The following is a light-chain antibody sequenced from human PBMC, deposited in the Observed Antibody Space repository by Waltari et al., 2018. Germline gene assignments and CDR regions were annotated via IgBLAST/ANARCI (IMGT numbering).Light chain of an antibody. CDR1: SAPSNYA. CDR3: QTWDIATVV. V-gene: IGLV4-69*01. Sequence: LALTQSPSASASLGAPVTVTCPLSSAPSNYAIAWHQQQPQKGPRYLMKVNSDGSHIRGAGISDRFSGSSSGAERYLTISSLQSEDEGDYYCQTWDIATVVFGGGTKLTVL. J-gene: IGLJ2*01. CDR2: VNSDGSH.